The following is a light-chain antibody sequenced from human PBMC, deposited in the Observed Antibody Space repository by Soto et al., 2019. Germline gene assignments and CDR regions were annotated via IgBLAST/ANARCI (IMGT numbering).Light chain of an antibody. CDR3: QQYSQWPLT. CDR1: QSVSSY. CDR2: GAS. J-gene: IGKJ4*01. V-gene: IGKV3-15*01. Sequence: EIGLTQSPATLSLSLGERATLSCRASQSVSSYLAWYQQKPGQAPRLLIYGASTRATGIPARFSGSGSATEFTLTISSLQSEDFAVYYCQQYSQWPLTFGGGTKVDIK.